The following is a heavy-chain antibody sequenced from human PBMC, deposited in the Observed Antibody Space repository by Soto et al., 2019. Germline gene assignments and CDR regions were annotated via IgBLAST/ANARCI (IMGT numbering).Heavy chain of an antibody. Sequence: SETLSLTCAVYGGSFSGYYWIWIRQPPGKGLEWIGEINHSGSTNYNPSLKSRVTISVDTSKNQFSLKLSSVTAADTAVYYCASWPGVTTVRYFEYWGQGTLVTVSS. CDR3: ASWPGVTTVRYFEY. J-gene: IGHJ4*02. CDR1: GGSFSGYY. D-gene: IGHD4-4*01. CDR2: INHSGST. V-gene: IGHV4-34*01.